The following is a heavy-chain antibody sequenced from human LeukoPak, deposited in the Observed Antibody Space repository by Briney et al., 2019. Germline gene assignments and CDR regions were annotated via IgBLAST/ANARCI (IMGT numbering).Heavy chain of an antibody. D-gene: IGHD2-15*01. CDR1: GYTFTGYY. V-gene: IGHV1-46*01. CDR2: INPSGGST. J-gene: IGHJ5*02. CDR3: ARSGYCSGGSCPGSWFDP. Sequence: GASVKVSCKASGYTFTGYYMHWVRQAPGQGLEWMEIINPSGGSTSYAQKFQGRVTMTRDMSTSTVYMELSSLRSEDTAVYYCARSGYCSGGSCPGSWFDPWGQGTLVTVSS.